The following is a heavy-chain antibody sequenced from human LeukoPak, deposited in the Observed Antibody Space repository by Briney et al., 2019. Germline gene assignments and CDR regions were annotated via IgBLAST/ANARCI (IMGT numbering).Heavy chain of an antibody. Sequence: SETLSLTCAVYVGSFSGYYWSWIRQPPGKGLEGIGEINHSGSTNYNPSLKSRVTISVDTSKNQFSLKLSSVTAADTAVYYCARGGIGDYYDSSGTYFDYWGQGTLVTVSS. J-gene: IGHJ4*02. CDR3: ARGGIGDYYDSSGTYFDY. V-gene: IGHV4-34*01. CDR1: VGSFSGYY. CDR2: INHSGST. D-gene: IGHD3-22*01.